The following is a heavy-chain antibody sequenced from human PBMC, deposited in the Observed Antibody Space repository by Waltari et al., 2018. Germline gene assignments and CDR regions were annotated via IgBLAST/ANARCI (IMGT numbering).Heavy chain of an antibody. D-gene: IGHD2-15*01. J-gene: IGHJ4*02. CDR3: ARGSAGKPLDN. V-gene: IGHV3-30*03. CDR2: ITYDGGRK. CDR1: GFTFSRHG. Sequence: QVRLAESGVGMVQSGGALRLSCEASGFTFSRHGLHWVRQAPGKGLEWVAFITYDGGRKFYSDSLKGRFTISRDNSKDILFLDMNNLRRDDTAVYFCARGSAGKPLDNWGQGALVTVSS.